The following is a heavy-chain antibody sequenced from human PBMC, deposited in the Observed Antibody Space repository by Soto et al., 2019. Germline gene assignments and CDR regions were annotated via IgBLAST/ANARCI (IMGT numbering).Heavy chain of an antibody. CDR1: GGTISTYV. D-gene: IGHD6-6*01. V-gene: IGHV1-69*08. J-gene: IGHJ4*02. Sequence: QVHLVQSGAEVKKPGSSVKVSCKTSGGTISTYVINWVRQAHGQGLEWMGRIIPALGAADYAQKFQDRLTITADKSTSTAYMELSSLRSDDTAVYYCARGGQQVVSFDYWGQGTLVAVSS. CDR3: ARGGQQVVSFDY. CDR2: IIPALGAA.